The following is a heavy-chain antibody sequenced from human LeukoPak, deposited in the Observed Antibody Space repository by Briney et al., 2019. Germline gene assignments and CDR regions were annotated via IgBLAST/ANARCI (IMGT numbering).Heavy chain of an antibody. CDR3: AKDFQGIYDSSGYMAY. J-gene: IGHJ4*02. V-gene: IGHV3-21*04. Sequence: GGSLRLSCAASGFTFSSYAMSWVRQAPGKGLEWVSSISSSNSYIQYADSVKGRFTISRDDAKKSLYLQMNSLRAEDTAVYYCAKDFQGIYDSSGYMAYWGQGTLVTVSS. D-gene: IGHD3-22*01. CDR2: ISSSNSYI. CDR1: GFTFSSYA.